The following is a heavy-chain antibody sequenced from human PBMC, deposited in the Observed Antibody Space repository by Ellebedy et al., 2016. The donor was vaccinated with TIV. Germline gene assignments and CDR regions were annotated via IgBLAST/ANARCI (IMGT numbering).Heavy chain of an antibody. Sequence: GESLKISXAASGFTFNSYNMNWVRQAPGKGLEWVSYISTSSTLIYYADSVKGRFTISRDNAKNSLYLQMNSLRAEDTAVYYCAKGGDSSGYYPDYYYYGMDVWGQGTTVTVSS. CDR2: ISTSSTLI. D-gene: IGHD3-22*01. CDR3: AKGGDSSGYYPDYYYYGMDV. CDR1: GFTFNSYN. J-gene: IGHJ6*02. V-gene: IGHV3-48*01.